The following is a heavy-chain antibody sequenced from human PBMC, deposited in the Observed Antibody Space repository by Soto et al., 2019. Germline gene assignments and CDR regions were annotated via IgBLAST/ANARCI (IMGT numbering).Heavy chain of an antibody. CDR1: GYTINSYP. V-gene: IGHV1-3*01. J-gene: IGHJ5*02. CDR3: ARTAWIYGAGSSQFDP. D-gene: IGHD3-10*01. CDR2: SNAGNGNT. Sequence: SVKGFCRASGYTINSYPMHWVRQAPGQRLEWMGWSNAGNGNTKYSQKFQGRVTITRDTSASTAYIELSSLRSEDTAAYYCARTAWIYGAGSSQFDPWAQGTLVTASS.